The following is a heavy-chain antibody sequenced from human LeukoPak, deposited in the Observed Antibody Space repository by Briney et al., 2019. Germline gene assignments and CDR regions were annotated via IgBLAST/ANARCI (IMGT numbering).Heavy chain of an antibody. CDR3: ARGSAYYYESSGIDF. V-gene: IGHV3-21*01. CDR1: GFTFSTYR. D-gene: IGHD3-22*01. J-gene: IGHJ4*02. Sequence: GGSLRLSCAASGFTFSTYRMNCVRQAPGKGLEWVSSITSSSFIYYADSLKGRFTISRDNAKNSLYLQMSSLRAEDTAVYYCARGSAYYYESSGIDFWGQGTLVTVSS. CDR2: ITSSSFI.